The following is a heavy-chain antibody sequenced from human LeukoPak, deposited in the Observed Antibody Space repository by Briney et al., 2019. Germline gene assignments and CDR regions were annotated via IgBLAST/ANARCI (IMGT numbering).Heavy chain of an antibody. V-gene: IGHV3-7*04. D-gene: IGHD6-13*01. CDR1: GFTFSNYW. J-gene: IGHJ5*02. CDR2: MKQDGSEN. Sequence: PGGSLRLSCAASGFTFSNYWMSWVRQAPGKGLEWVANMKQDGSENYYVDSVKGRFTISRDNAKNSPYLQMNSLRAEDMAVYYCARALYSSSFHWFDRWGQGTLVTVSS. CDR3: ARALYSSSFHWFDR.